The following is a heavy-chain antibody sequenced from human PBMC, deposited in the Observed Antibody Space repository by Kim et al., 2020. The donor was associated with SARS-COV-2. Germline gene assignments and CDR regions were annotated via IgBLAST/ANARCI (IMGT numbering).Heavy chain of an antibody. CDR3: ARRPDSDGSGYPSRYFDL. D-gene: IGHD3-22*01. V-gene: IGHV5-51*01. CDR1: GYNFAKFW. CDR2: VYPDDSDT. J-gene: IGHJ2*01. Sequence: GESLKISCEALGYNFAKFWVGWVRQMPGKGLEWLGVVYPDDSDTRYNPAFQGLVTVSADKSTSTAYLQWSSLRASDTGMYYCARRPDSDGSGYPSRYFDLWGRGTQVIVSS.